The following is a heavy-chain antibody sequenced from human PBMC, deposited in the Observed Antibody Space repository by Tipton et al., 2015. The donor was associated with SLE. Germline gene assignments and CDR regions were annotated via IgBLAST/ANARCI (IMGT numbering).Heavy chain of an antibody. CDR1: GASISTSY. CDR2: MYPSVTT. D-gene: IGHD4-17*01. V-gene: IGHV4-4*07. Sequence: TLSLTCTVSGASISTSYWSWIRQPAGKGLEWIGRMYPSVTTTYNPSLKSRVTMSIDTSKNQFSLKLNSVTAADTAIYYCAKDSPGDYAPDAFDVWGQGTMATVSS. CDR3: AKDSPGDYAPDAFDV. J-gene: IGHJ3*01.